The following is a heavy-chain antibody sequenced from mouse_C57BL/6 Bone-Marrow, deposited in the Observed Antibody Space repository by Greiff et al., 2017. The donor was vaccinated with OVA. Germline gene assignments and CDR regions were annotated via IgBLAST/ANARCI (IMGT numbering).Heavy chain of an antibody. CDR1: GYTFTSYW. V-gene: IGHV1-55*01. Sequence: QVQLQQPGAELVKPGASVKMSCKASGYTFTSYWITWVKQRPGQGLEWIGDIYPGSGSPNYNEKFKSTATLTVDTSASTAYMQLSSLTSEDSAVYYCARRRDSSGIYAMDYWGQGTSGTVSS. CDR2: IYPGSGSP. D-gene: IGHD3-2*02. CDR3: ARRRDSSGIYAMDY. J-gene: IGHJ4*01.